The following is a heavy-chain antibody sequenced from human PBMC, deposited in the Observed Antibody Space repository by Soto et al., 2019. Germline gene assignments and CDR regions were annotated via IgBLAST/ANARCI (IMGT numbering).Heavy chain of an antibody. V-gene: IGHV4-31*03. CDR2: IYYSGST. D-gene: IGHD3-22*01. CDR1: GGSISSGGYY. Sequence: KPSETLSLTCTVSGGSISSGGYYWSWIRQHPGKGLEWIGYIYYSGSTYYNPSLKSRVTISVDTSKNQFSLKLSSVTAADTAVYYCARVIDGKSSADTAGFDPWGQGTLVTVSS. CDR3: ARVIDGKSSADTAGFDP. J-gene: IGHJ5*02.